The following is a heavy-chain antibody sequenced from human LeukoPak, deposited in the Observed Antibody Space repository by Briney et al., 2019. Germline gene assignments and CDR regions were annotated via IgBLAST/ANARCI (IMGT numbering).Heavy chain of an antibody. D-gene: IGHD3-22*01. CDR2: IYYSGST. J-gene: IGHJ3*02. Sequence: PSETLSLTCTVSGGSISSYYWSWIRQPPGKGLEWIGYIYYSGSTNYNPSLKSRVTISVDTSKNQFSLKLSSVTAADTAVYYCARQGVNYYDSSGIGAFDIWGPGTMVTVSS. V-gene: IGHV4-59*08. CDR1: GGSISSYY. CDR3: ARQGVNYYDSSGIGAFDI.